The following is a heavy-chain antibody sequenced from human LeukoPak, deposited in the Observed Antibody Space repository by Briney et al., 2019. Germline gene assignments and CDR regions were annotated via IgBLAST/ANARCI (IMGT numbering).Heavy chain of an antibody. CDR3: ARGTSSGWYDNWFDP. D-gene: IGHD6-19*01. Sequence: GESLKISCKASGYNFSSYYIGWVRQMPGKGLEWMGIIYPGDSDTRYSPSFQGQVTISADRSISTAYLQWSSLKASDTAMYYCARGTSSGWYDNWFDPWGQGTLVTVSS. CDR1: GYNFSSYY. J-gene: IGHJ5*02. CDR2: IYPGDSDT. V-gene: IGHV5-51*01.